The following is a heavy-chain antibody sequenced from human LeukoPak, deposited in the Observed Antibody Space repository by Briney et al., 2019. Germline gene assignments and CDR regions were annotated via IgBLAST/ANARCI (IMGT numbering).Heavy chain of an antibody. J-gene: IGHJ4*02. CDR3: VRSMTTVTTGPGSY. Sequence: ASVKVSCKASNYTFNNYGINWVRQAPGQGLEWMGWISAYNGNTNYARRLQGRVTMTTDTSTSTAYMELRSLRSDDTAVYYCVRSMTTVTTGPGSYWGQGTLVTVSS. V-gene: IGHV1-18*01. CDR1: NYTFNNYG. D-gene: IGHD4-17*01. CDR2: ISAYNGNT.